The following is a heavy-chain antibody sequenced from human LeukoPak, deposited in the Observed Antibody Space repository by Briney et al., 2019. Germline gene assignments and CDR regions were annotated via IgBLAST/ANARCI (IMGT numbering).Heavy chain of an antibody. Sequence: SETLSLTCTVSGGSISTYYWSWIRQPAGKGLEWIGRIHTSGNSDYNPSLKSRVTMSVDTSKNQFSLKVRSVAAADTAVYYCAREGSATARPFVSNDYWGQGTLVTVSS. D-gene: IGHD6-6*01. CDR2: IHTSGNS. CDR3: AREGSATARPFVSNDY. V-gene: IGHV4-4*07. CDR1: GGSISTYY. J-gene: IGHJ4*02.